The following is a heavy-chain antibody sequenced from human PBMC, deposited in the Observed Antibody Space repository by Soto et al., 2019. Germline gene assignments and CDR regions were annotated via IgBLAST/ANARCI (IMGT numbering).Heavy chain of an antibody. CDR3: AVVPAATRFDP. D-gene: IGHD2-2*01. CDR1: GFTFSDYY. J-gene: IGHJ5*02. Sequence: GGSLRLSCAASGFTFSDYYMSWIRQAPGKGLEWVSYISSSSSYTNYADSVKGRFTISRDNAKNSLYLQMNSLRAEDTAVYYCAVVPAATRFDPWGQGTLVTVSS. CDR2: ISSSSSYT. V-gene: IGHV3-11*06.